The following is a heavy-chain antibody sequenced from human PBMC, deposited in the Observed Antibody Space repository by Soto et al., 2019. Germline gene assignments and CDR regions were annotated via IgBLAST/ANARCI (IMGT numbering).Heavy chain of an antibody. V-gene: IGHV3-7*01. J-gene: IGHJ4*02. Sequence: GGSLRLSCAASGFTFSSYWMSWVRQAPGKGLEWVANIKQDGSEKYYVDSVKGRFTISRDNAKNSLYLQMNSLRAEDTAVYYCARSVVAPRWDYFDYWGQGTLVTVSS. CDR2: IKQDGSEK. D-gene: IGHD2-15*01. CDR1: GFTFSSYW. CDR3: ARSVVAPRWDYFDY.